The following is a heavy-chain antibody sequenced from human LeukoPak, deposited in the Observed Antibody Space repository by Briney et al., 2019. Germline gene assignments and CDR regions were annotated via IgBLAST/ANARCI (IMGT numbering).Heavy chain of an antibody. Sequence: GSLRLSCAASGFTFSSYWMSWVRLPPGKGLEWIGEIYHSGSTNYNPSLKSRVTISVDKSKNQFSLKLSSVTAADTAVYYCARGEDYYDSSGYPRGYFDYWGQGTLVTVSS. CDR1: GFTFSSYW. V-gene: IGHV4-4*02. CDR3: ARGEDYYDSSGYPRGYFDY. J-gene: IGHJ4*02. CDR2: IYHSGST. D-gene: IGHD3-22*01.